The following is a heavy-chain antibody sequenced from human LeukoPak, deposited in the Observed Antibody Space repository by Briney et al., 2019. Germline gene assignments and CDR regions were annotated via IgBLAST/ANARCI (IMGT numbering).Heavy chain of an antibody. Sequence: SETLSLTCAVYGGSFSGYYWSWIRQPPGKGLEWIGEINHSGSTNYNPSLKGRVTISVDTSKNQFSLKLSSVTAADTAVYYCARGQVAAIHNWFDPWGQGTLVTVSS. CDR3: ARGQVAAIHNWFDP. CDR2: INHSGST. V-gene: IGHV4-34*01. CDR1: GGSFSGYY. D-gene: IGHD2-2*02. J-gene: IGHJ5*02.